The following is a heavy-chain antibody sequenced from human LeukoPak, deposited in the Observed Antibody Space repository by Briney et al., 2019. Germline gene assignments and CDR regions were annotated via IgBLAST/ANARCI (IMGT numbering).Heavy chain of an antibody. Sequence: GGSLRLSCAASGFTFSSYSMNWVRQAPGKGLEWVSSISSSSSYIYYADSVKGRFTISRDNAKNSLYLQMNSLRAEDTAVYYCARGGVRYFDGGALNYYMDVGGKGTTVTISS. CDR2: ISSSSSYI. J-gene: IGHJ6*03. V-gene: IGHV3-21*01. D-gene: IGHD3-9*01. CDR1: GFTFSSYS. CDR3: ARGGVRYFDGGALNYYMDV.